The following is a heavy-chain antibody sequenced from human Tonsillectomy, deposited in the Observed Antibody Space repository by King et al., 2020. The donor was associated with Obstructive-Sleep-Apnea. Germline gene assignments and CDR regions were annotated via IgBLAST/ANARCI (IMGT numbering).Heavy chain of an antibody. CDR2: ISGSGGST. CDR3: AKGQRESVHTHIVVVPAADYYYYYGMDV. D-gene: IGHD2-2*01. CDR1: GFTFSSYA. V-gene: IGHV3-23*04. J-gene: IGHJ6*02. Sequence: VQLVESGGGLVQPGGSLRLSCAASGFTFSSYAMSWVRQAPGKGLEWVSAISGSGGSTYYADSVKGRFTISRDNSKNTLYLQMNSLRAEDTAVYYCAKGQRESVHTHIVVVPAADYYYYYGMDVWGQGTTVTVSS.